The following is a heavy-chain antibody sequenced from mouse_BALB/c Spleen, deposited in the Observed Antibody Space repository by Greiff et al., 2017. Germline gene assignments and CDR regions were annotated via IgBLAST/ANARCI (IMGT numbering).Heavy chain of an antibody. Sequence: QVQLKQPGAELVKPGASVKLSCKASGYTFTSYWMHWVKQRPGQGLEWIGEIDPSDSYTNYNQKFKGKATLTVDKSSSTAYMQLSSLTSEDSAVYYCARRGHYYGYGMDYWGQGTSVTVSS. V-gene: IGHV1-69*02. J-gene: IGHJ4*01. CDR3: ARRGHYYGYGMDY. D-gene: IGHD1-2*01. CDR2: IDPSDSYT. CDR1: GYTFTSYW.